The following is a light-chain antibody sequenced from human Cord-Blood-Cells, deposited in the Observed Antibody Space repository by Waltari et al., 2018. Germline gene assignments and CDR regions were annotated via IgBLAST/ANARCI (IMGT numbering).Light chain of an antibody. CDR2: AAS. Sequence: DIQLTQPPSYLPASVRDRVTITCRASQSISSYLNWYQQKPGKAPKLLIYAASSLQSGVTSRFSGSGSGTDFTLTISSLQPEDFATYYCQQSYSTPLTFGGGTKVEIK. CDR3: QQSYSTPLT. V-gene: IGKV1-39*01. J-gene: IGKJ4*01. CDR1: QSISSY.